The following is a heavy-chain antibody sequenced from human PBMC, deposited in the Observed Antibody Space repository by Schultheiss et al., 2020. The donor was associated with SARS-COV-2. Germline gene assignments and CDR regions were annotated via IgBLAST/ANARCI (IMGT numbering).Heavy chain of an antibody. Sequence: GESLKISCAASGFTFSSYGMHWVRQAPGKGLEWVAVIWYDGSNKYYADSVKGRFTISRDNSKNTLYLQMNSLRAEDTAVYYCARDRGYSSSWRRNYGMDVWGQGTTVTVSS. D-gene: IGHD6-13*01. CDR1: GFTFSSYG. J-gene: IGHJ6*02. V-gene: IGHV3-33*08. CDR2: IWYDGSNK. CDR3: ARDRGYSSSWRRNYGMDV.